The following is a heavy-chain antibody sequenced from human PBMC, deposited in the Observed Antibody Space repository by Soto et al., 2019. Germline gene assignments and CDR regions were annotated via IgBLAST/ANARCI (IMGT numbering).Heavy chain of an antibody. CDR2: INHSGST. CDR3: ARGKSFRSYDFWSGSRGVDY. J-gene: IGHJ4*02. Sequence: PSETLSLTCAVYGGSFSGYYWSWIRQPPGKGLEWIGEINHSGSTNYNPSLKSRVTISVDTSKNQFSLKLSSVTAADTAVYYCARGKSFRSYDFWSGSRGVDYWGQGTLVTVSS. V-gene: IGHV4-34*01. CDR1: GGSFSGYY. D-gene: IGHD3-3*01.